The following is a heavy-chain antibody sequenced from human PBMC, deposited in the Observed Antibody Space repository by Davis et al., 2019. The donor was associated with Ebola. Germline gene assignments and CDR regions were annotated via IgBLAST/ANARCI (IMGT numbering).Heavy chain of an antibody. Sequence: PGGSLRLSCAASGFTFSSYSMNWVRQAPGKGLEWVSYISSSSRTTCYADSVKGRFTISRDNAKNSLYLQMNSLRDEDTAVYYCARDKIVGATYFDYWGQGILVIVSS. V-gene: IGHV3-48*02. CDR1: GFTFSSYS. CDR3: ARDKIVGATYFDY. J-gene: IGHJ4*02. D-gene: IGHD1-26*01. CDR2: ISSSSRTT.